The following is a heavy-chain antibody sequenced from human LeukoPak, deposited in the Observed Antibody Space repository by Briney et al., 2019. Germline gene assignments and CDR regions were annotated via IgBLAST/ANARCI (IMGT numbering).Heavy chain of an antibody. CDR2: ISSSGGTT. V-gene: IGHV3-23*01. CDR3: ARDRPYSGSHGGDY. D-gene: IGHD1-26*01. J-gene: IGHJ4*02. CDR1: GFTFSSYA. Sequence: PGGSLRLSCATSGFTFSSYAMTWVRQAPGEGLEWVSSISSSGGTTWYADSVKGRFTISRDNAKNSLYLQMNSLRAEDTAVYYCARDRPYSGSHGGDYWGQGTLVTVSS.